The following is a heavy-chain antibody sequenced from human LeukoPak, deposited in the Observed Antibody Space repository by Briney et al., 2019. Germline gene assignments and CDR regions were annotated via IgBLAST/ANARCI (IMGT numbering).Heavy chain of an antibody. V-gene: IGHV3-7*01. Sequence: PGGSLRLSCAASGFTFTNYWMIWVRQAPGKGLEWVANINEDGSKKYYVRSVEGRFTISRDNAKNSVFLQMNSLRAEDTAMYYCASSSYSSSSSWGQGTLVTVSS. CDR3: ASSSYSSSSS. J-gene: IGHJ5*02. CDR1: GFTFTNYW. CDR2: INEDGSKK. D-gene: IGHD6-6*01.